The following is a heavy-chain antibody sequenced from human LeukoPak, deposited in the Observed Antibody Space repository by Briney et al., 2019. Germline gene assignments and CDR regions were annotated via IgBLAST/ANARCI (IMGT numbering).Heavy chain of an antibody. CDR2: INHSGST. CDR3: AREGASQDVRGFDY. V-gene: IGHV4-34*01. CDR1: GGSFSGYY. Sequence: SSETLSLTCAVYGGSFSGYYWSWLRQPPGKGLEWIGEINHSGSTTYNPSLKSRVTISIDTSKNQFSLSLISVTAADTAVYYCAREGASQDVRGFDYWGQGTQVTVSS. J-gene: IGHJ4*02. D-gene: IGHD3-10*02.